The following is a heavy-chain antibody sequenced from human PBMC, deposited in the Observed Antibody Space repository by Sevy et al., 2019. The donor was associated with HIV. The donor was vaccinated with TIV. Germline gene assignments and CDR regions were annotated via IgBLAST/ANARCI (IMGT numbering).Heavy chain of an antibody. V-gene: IGHV3-13*01. CDR3: ARGSYSSGWTFDY. D-gene: IGHD6-19*01. CDR2: IGTAGDT. Sequence: GESLRLSCAASGFTFSSYDMHWVRQATGKGLEWVSAIGTAGDTYYPGSVKGRFTISRENAKNSLYLQMNSLRAGDTAVYYCARGSYSSGWTFDYWGQGTLVTVSS. CDR1: GFTFSSYD. J-gene: IGHJ4*02.